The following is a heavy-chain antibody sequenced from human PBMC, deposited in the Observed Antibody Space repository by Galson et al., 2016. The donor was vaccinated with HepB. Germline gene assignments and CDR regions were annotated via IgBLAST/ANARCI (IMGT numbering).Heavy chain of an antibody. D-gene: IGHD3-22*01. J-gene: IGHJ4*02. CDR1: GGSISSGGYY. Sequence: TLSLTCTVSGGSISSGGYYWTWIRQHPGKGLEWIGYIYYSGITYYNPSLKSRVTISLDTSKNQFSPKLSSVTAADTAVYSCERGRNEGGYYFVLDYWGQGALVTVSS. CDR3: ERGRNEGGYYFVLDY. V-gene: IGHV4-31*03. CDR2: IYYSGIT.